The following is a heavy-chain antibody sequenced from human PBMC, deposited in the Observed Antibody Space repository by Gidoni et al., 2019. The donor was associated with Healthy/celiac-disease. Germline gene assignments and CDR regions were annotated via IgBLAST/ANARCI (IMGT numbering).Heavy chain of an antibody. J-gene: IGHJ6*02. CDR2: IYHSGST. CDR3: AAQPTSHYYDSSGYYNYYYGMDV. Sequence: QLQLQESGSGLVKPSQTLSLTCALSGGSISSGGYSSSWIRQPPGKGLEWIGYIYHSGSTYHNPSLKSRVTISVDRSKNQFSLKLSSVTAADTAVYYCAAQPTSHYYDSSGYYNYYYGMDVWGQGTTVTVSS. CDR1: GGSISSGGYS. V-gene: IGHV4-30-2*01. D-gene: IGHD3-22*01.